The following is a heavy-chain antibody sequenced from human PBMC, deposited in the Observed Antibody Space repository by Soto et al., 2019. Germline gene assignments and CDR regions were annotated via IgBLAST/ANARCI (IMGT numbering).Heavy chain of an antibody. CDR1: GGSISSGGYY. CDR2: IYYSGST. V-gene: IGHV4-31*03. D-gene: IGHD3-16*02. J-gene: IGHJ3*02. CDR3: ARDAMITFGGVIATVSRDAFDI. Sequence: SETLSLTCTVSGGSISSGGYYWSWIRQHPGKGLEWIGDIYYSGSTYYNPSLKSRVTISVDTSKNQFSLKLSSVTAADTAVYYCARDAMITFGGVIATVSRDAFDIWGQGTMVTVSS.